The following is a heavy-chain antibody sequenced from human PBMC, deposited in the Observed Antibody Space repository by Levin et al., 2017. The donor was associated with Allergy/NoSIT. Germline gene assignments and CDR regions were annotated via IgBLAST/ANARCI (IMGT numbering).Heavy chain of an antibody. D-gene: IGHD6-19*01. J-gene: IGHJ6*02. CDR1: GFTFSSSG. CDR3: ARDPAEQWLVPLGTSYYYGMDV. Sequence: LSLTCAASGFTFSSSGMHWVRQAPGKGLEWVAVIWYDGSNKYYADSVKGRFTISRDNSKNTLYLQMNSLRAEDTAVYYCARDPAEQWLVPLGTSYYYGMDVWGQGTTVTVSS. CDR2: IWYDGSNK. V-gene: IGHV3-33*01.